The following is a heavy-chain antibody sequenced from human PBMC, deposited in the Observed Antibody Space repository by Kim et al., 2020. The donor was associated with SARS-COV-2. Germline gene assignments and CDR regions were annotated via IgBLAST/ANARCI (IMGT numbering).Heavy chain of an antibody. CDR1: GFTFNSYS. Sequence: GGSLRLSCAASGFTFNSYSMNWVRQAPGKGLEWVSYVSSTGSTIYYADSVKGRFTISRDSAKNSLYLQMNSLRAEDMAMYYCARDTHGDYVLASWGQGTLGTVSS. V-gene: IGHV3-48*04. J-gene: IGHJ4*02. CDR2: VSSTGSTI. D-gene: IGHD4-17*01. CDR3: ARDTHGDYVLAS.